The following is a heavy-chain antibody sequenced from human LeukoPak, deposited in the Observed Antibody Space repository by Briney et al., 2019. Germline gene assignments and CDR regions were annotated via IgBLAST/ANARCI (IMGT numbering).Heavy chain of an antibody. CDR2: IYYSGST. D-gene: IGHD6-13*01. Sequence: SETLSLTCTVSGGSISSSSYYWGWIRQPAGKGLEWIGSIYYSGSTYYNPSLKSRVTISVDTSKNQFSLKLSSVTAADTAVYYCARDSGGIAAAGMGYWGQGTLVTVSS. CDR3: ARDSGGIAAAGMGY. J-gene: IGHJ4*02. CDR1: GGSISSSSYY. V-gene: IGHV4-39*07.